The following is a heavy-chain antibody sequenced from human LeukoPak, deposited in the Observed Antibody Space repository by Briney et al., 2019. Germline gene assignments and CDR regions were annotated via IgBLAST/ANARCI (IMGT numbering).Heavy chain of an antibody. J-gene: IGHJ4*02. Sequence: ASVKVSCKASGYTFTGYYMHWVRQDPGQGLEWMGWINPNSGGTNYAQKFQGRVTMTRDTSISTAYMELSRLRSDDTAVYYCAREYCSSTSCEGGIDYWGQGTLVTVSS. CDR2: INPNSGGT. CDR3: AREYCSSTSCEGGIDY. CDR1: GYTFTGYY. V-gene: IGHV1-2*02. D-gene: IGHD2-2*01.